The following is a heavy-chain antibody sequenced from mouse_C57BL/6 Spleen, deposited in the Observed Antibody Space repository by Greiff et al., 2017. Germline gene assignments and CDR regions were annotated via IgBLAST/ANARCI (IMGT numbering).Heavy chain of an antibody. V-gene: IGHV2-3*01. CDR2: LWGDGST. CDR1: GFSLTSYG. D-gene: IGHD2-5*01. J-gene: IGHJ4*01. CDR3: ANYYSNYVDDAMDY. Sequence: VKLVESGPGLVAPSQSLSITCTVSGFSLTSYGVSWVRQPPGKGLEWLGVLWGDGSTNYHSALISRLSISKDNSKSQGFLKLNSLQTDDTATYYCANYYSNYVDDAMDYWGQGTSVTVSS.